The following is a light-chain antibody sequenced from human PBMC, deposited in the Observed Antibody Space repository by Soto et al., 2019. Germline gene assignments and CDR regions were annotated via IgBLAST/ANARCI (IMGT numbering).Light chain of an antibody. J-gene: IGLJ2*01. CDR1: SSNVGTNP. CDR2: SHT. CDR3: AAWDDSLRGVV. Sequence: QALVTQPPSASGTPGQRVTFSCSGSSSNVGTNPVNWYQHLPGTAPKLLIYSHTLRPSGVPDRFSGSKSGTSASLAISGLQSEDEAVYYCAAWDDSLRGVVFGGGTKLTVL. V-gene: IGLV1-44*01.